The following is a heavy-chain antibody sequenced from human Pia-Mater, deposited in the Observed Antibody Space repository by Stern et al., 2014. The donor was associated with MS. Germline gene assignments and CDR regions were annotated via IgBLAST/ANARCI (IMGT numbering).Heavy chain of an antibody. CDR1: GYTFNKYG. CDR3: DP. CDR2: INANSGHT. Sequence: QVQLVESGAELKKPGASVKVSCKASGYTFNKYGIIWVRQAPGQGLEWMEWINANSGHTNSAQNLQRRLNMTADTSTSTAYMELRSLRSDDTAVYWLDPWGQGTLVTVSS. J-gene: IGHJ5*02. V-gene: IGHV1-18*04.